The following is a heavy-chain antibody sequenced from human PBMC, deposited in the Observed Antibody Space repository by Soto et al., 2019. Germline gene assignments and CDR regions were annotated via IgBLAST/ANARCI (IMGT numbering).Heavy chain of an antibody. CDR1: GYTFTSYA. V-gene: IGHV1-18*01. CDR3: VRDGPPLDY. Sequence: QVQLVQSGAEVKKPGASVKVSCKASGYTFTSYAISWVRQAPGQGLEWMGWISAYNGNTNYAQKLQGRVTMTTDTSTRTAYMELRSLRPADTAGYYFVRDGPPLDYWGQGTLVTVSS. J-gene: IGHJ4*02. CDR2: ISAYNGNT.